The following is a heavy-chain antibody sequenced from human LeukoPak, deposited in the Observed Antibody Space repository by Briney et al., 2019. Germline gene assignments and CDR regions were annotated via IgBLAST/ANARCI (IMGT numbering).Heavy chain of an antibody. CDR1: GFTFNSYA. D-gene: IGHD3-22*01. CDR3: ARGGTEIYYRYYGMDV. CDR2: ISYDGSNK. V-gene: IGHV3-30*04. J-gene: IGHJ6*02. Sequence: GGSLRLSCAASGFTFNSYAMHWVRQAPGKGLEWVADISYDGSNKDHAGSVKARVTISRDNPKNTLYLQMNSLRDENTAVYYCARGGTEIYYRYYGMDVWGQGTTVSVSS.